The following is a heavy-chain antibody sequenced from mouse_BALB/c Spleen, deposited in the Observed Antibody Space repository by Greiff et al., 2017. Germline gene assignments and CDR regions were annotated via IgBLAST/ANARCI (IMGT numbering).Heavy chain of an antibody. Sequence: QVQLKESGPGLVQPSQSLSITCTVSGFSLTSYGVHWVRQSPGKGLEWLGVIWSGGSTDYNAAFISRLSISKDNSKSQVFFKMNSLQANDTAIYYCARNSGYGYDDWYFDVWGAGTTVTVSS. V-gene: IGHV2-2*02. J-gene: IGHJ1*01. CDR1: GFSLTSYG. CDR3: ARNSGYGYDDWYFDV. CDR2: IWSGGST. D-gene: IGHD2-2*01.